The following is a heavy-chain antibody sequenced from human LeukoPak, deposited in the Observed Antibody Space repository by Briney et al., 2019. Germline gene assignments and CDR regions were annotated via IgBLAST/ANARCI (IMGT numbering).Heavy chain of an antibody. CDR3: ARGSGYNYGFPDY. V-gene: IGHV3-64*04. CDR2: ISSNGGST. J-gene: IGHJ4*02. D-gene: IGHD5-18*01. CDR1: GFTVSSNY. Sequence: GGSLRLSCAASGFTVSSNYMSWVRQAPGKGLEYVSAISSNGGSTYYADSVKGRFTISRDNSKNTLFLQMNSLRAEDTAVYYCARGSGYNYGFPDYWGQGTLVTVSS.